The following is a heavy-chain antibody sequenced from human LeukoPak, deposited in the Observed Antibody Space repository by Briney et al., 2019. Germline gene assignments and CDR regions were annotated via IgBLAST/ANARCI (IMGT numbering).Heavy chain of an antibody. V-gene: IGHV3-7*01. D-gene: IGHD1-26*01. J-gene: IGHJ4*02. CDR1: GFTFSSYW. Sequence: PGGSLRLSCAASGFTFSSYWMSWVRQAPGKGLEWVANINEDGSEKYYVDSVKGRFTISRDNAKNSPYLQMNSLRDEDTAVYYCASSGSYRFDYWGQGTLVTVSS. CDR3: ASSGSYRFDY. CDR2: INEDGSEK.